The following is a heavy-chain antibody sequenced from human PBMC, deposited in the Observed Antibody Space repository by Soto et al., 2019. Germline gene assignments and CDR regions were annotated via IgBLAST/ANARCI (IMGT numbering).Heavy chain of an antibody. CDR3: ARNGEMATIGWYFDL. D-gene: IGHD5-12*01. V-gene: IGHV1-69*12. CDR1: GGTFSSYA. Sequence: QVQLVQSGAEVKKPGSSVKVSCKASGGTFSSYAISWVRQAPGQGLEWMGGIIPIFGTANYAQKFQGRVTITADESTSTADMELSSLRSEDTAVYYCARNGEMATIGWYFDLWGRGTLVTVSS. J-gene: IGHJ2*01. CDR2: IIPIFGTA.